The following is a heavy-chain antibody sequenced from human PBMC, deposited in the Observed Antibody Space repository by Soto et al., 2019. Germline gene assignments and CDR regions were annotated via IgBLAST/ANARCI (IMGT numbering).Heavy chain of an antibody. CDR1: QYTFTSYD. CDR3: ARRSSTYLNDVKYDP. CDR2: IKTDSGDT. V-gene: IGHV1-2*02. Sequence: QVQLVQSGAEVKRPGASVRVSCKASQYTFTSYDIFWVRQSTGRGLELMGCIKTDSGDTHYAQNFQGRVTMTRDTSLSITYKELNNLSSDDTAVYYCARRSSTYLNDVKYDPWGQGTLVIVSS. J-gene: IGHJ5*02. D-gene: IGHD2-2*01.